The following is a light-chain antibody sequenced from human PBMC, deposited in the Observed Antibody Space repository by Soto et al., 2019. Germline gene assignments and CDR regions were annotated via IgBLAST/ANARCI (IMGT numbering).Light chain of an antibody. V-gene: IGKV3-15*01. Sequence: IVLTQSPGSLSFSXGERATLQCRASESVSSKVALYQQKPGXAPRLLXYGASTMAHGIPARFSGSGSGTAFTRTISSLQSEDFAVYYGQQYNNWPRTFGQGTKVDIK. CDR3: QQYNNWPRT. CDR1: ESVSSK. CDR2: GAS. J-gene: IGKJ1*01.